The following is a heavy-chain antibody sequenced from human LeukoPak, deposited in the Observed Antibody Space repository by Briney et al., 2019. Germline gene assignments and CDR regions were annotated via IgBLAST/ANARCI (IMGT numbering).Heavy chain of an antibody. CDR1: GFTFSSYA. CDR3: ARDGDSSGYYSFDY. J-gene: IGHJ4*02. V-gene: IGHV3-30-3*01. D-gene: IGHD3-22*01. CDR2: ISYDGSNK. Sequence: GGSLRLSCAASGFTFSSYAMHWVRQAPGKGLEWVAVISYDGSNKYYADSVKGRFTISRDNAKNSLYLQMNSLRAEDTAVYYCARDGDSSGYYSFDYWGQGTLVTVSS.